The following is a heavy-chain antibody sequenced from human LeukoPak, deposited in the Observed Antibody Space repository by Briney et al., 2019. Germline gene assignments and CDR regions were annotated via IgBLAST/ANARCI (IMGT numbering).Heavy chain of an antibody. D-gene: IGHD1-26*01. Sequence: GETLRLSCGASGFTFSTYCMSWVRQAPGKGLEWVSGIGGSGATTYYADSVKGRFTISRDNSKNTLFLQMNSLRAEDTAVYYCSRDRMGATLYFDYWGRGSLVTVSS. CDR2: IGGSGATT. CDR1: GFTFSTYC. CDR3: SRDRMGATLYFDY. V-gene: IGHV3-23*01. J-gene: IGHJ4*02.